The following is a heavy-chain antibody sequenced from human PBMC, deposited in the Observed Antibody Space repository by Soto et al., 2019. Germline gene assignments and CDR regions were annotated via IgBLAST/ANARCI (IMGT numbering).Heavy chain of an antibody. CDR1: GFTFSGYA. J-gene: IGHJ4*02. CDR2: ISGDGGST. V-gene: IGHV3-23*01. D-gene: IGHD6-13*01. CDR3: ATAGYSISWCLCFDY. Sequence: EVQLLESGGGLVQPGGSLRLSCAASGFTFSGYAMNWVRQATGKGLEWVSSISGDGGSTFYADSVKCRFTISRDNSSNTLYLQMNGLRAEDTAVYYCATAGYSISWCLCFDYWGEGTLVTVSS.